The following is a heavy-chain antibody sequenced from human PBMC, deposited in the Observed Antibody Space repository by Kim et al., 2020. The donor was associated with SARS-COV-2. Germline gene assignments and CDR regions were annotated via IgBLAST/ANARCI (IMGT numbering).Heavy chain of an antibody. J-gene: IGHJ6*02. V-gene: IGHV3-74*01. Sequence: GGSLRLSCAASGFTFSDYWMNWVRQAPGKGPEWVSRVNRDETRIDYADSVKGRFTMSRDNAKNTLFLQMNSLRAEDTALYYCVSSDLFDMDVWGPGTTVTVS. CDR1: GFTFSDYW. D-gene: IGHD3-9*01. CDR3: VSSDLFDMDV. CDR2: VNRDETRI.